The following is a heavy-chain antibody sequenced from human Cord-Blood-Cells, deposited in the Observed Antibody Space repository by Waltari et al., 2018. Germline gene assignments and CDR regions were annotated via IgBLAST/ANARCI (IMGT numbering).Heavy chain of an antibody. J-gene: IGHJ3*02. V-gene: IGHV3-7*01. CDR3: ARHIVATQGAFDI. Sequence: EVLLVEYGGGLVQRGGSLMLSCAAFGCTFSSYRMSWGRSAPGKGLEWVANIKQDGSEKYYVDSVKGRFTISRDNAKNSLYLQMNSLRAEDTAVYYCARHIVATQGAFDIWGQGTMVTVSS. CDR1: GCTFSSYR. CDR2: IKQDGSEK. D-gene: IGHD5-12*01.